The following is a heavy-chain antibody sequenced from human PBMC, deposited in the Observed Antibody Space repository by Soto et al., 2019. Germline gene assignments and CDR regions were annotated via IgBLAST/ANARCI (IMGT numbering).Heavy chain of an antibody. CDR3: VRASPYYDSRGYPTYWYFDL. D-gene: IGHD3-22*01. CDR1: GYTFTSYG. J-gene: IGHJ2*01. V-gene: IGHV1-18*01. CDR2: ISAYNGNT. Sequence: GASVKVSCKASGYTFTSYGISWVRQAPGQGLEWMGWISAYNGNTNYAQTLQGRVTMTTDTSTSTAYMELRSLRSDDTAVYYCVRASPYYDSRGYPTYWYFDLWGRGTLVTVSS.